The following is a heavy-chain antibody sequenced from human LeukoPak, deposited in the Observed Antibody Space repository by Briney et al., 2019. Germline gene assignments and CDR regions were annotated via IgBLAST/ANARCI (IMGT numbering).Heavy chain of an antibody. CDR3: ARALLSSSWPDAFDI. V-gene: IGHV4-61*02. Sequence: SETLSLTCTVSGGSISSGNYYWSWIRKPAGKGLEWIGRIYTSGSTNYNPSLKSRVTISVDTSKNQFSLKLSSVTAADTAVYYCARALLSSSWPDAFDIWGQGTMVTVSS. CDR2: IYTSGST. J-gene: IGHJ3*02. D-gene: IGHD6-13*01. CDR1: GGSISSGNYY.